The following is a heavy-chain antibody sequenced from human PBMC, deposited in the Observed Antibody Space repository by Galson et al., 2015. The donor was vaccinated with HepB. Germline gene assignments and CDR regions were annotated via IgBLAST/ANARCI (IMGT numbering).Heavy chain of an antibody. CDR1: GFTFGSYA. V-gene: IGHV3-30-3*01. Sequence: SLRLSCAASGFTFGSYAMHWVRQAPGKGLEWVAVIPNDGGNKYYADSVRGRFTISRDDSKNTLFLQMNSLTTEDTAVYFCARDSVNNAIDVFDVWGQGTMVTVSS. D-gene: IGHD1/OR15-1a*01. J-gene: IGHJ3*01. CDR2: IPNDGGNK. CDR3: ARDSVNNAIDVFDV.